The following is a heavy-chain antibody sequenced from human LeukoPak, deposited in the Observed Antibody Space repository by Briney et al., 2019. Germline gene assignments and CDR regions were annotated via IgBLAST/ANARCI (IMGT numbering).Heavy chain of an antibody. CDR1: GGSFSGYY. Sequence: SETLSLTCAVYGGSFSGYYWSWIRQPPGKGLEWIGEINHSGSTNYNPSLKSRVTISVDTSKNQFSLKLSSVTAADTAVYYCARGAPYCSSTSCYWNYYYYYYMDVWGKGTTVTVSS. CDR2: INHSGST. V-gene: IGHV4-34*01. J-gene: IGHJ6*03. CDR3: ARGAPYCSSTSCYWNYYYYYYMDV. D-gene: IGHD2-2*01.